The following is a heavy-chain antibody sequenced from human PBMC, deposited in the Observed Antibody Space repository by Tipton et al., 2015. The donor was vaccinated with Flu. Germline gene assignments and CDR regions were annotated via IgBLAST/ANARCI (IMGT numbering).Heavy chain of an antibody. J-gene: IGHJ5*02. CDR1: GASISSYY. CDR2: IYYSGST. D-gene: IGHD6-19*01. V-gene: IGHV4-59*01. CDR3: AREGSGWYRNWFDP. Sequence: TLSLTCTVSGASISSYYWSWIRQPPGKGLEWIGYIYYSGSTNYNPSLKSRVTISVDTSKNQFSLKLSSVTAADTAVYYCAREGSGWYRNWFDPWGQGTLVTVSS.